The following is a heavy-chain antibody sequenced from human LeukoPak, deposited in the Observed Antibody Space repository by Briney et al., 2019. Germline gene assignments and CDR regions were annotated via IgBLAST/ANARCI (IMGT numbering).Heavy chain of an antibody. CDR1: GFTFSTYW. V-gene: IGHV3-74*01. Sequence: GGSLRLSCAASGFTFSTYWMHWVRQAPGKGLACVSRINSDGSSTSYADSVKGRFTISRDSKNTLYLQMNNLRAEDTAVYYCARGRYYFEYWGQGTLVTVSS. CDR3: ARGRYYFEY. D-gene: IGHD4-17*01. CDR2: INSDGSST. J-gene: IGHJ4*02.